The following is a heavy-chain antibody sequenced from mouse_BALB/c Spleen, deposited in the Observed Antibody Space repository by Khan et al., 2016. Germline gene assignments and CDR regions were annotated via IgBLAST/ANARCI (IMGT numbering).Heavy chain of an antibody. J-gene: IGHJ2*01. CDR2: ISYSGST. V-gene: IGHV3-2*02. CDR1: GYSITSDCA. Sequence: EVQLQESGPGLVKPSQSLSLTCTVTGYSITSDCAWNWIRQFPGNKLEWMGYISYSGSTSYNPSPKSRISITRDTSKNQFFLQLNSVTTEDTATYYCARNYFFDYWGQGTTLTVSS. CDR3: ARNYFFDY.